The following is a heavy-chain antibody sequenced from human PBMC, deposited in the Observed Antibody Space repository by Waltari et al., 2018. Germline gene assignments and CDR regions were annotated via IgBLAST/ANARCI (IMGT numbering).Heavy chain of an antibody. Sequence: VQLVECGGGLAQPGASLRPACAASGFTFSSYWMYWFRQAPGTGLMWVSQINSDGSRPNYADSVRGRFTISRDNAKDTLYLQMNSLRVEDTGVYYCARARWLDYWGQGTLVTVSS. V-gene: IGHV3-74*01. CDR2: INSDGSRP. D-gene: IGHD2-15*01. J-gene: IGHJ4*02. CDR1: GFTFSSYW. CDR3: ARARWLDY.